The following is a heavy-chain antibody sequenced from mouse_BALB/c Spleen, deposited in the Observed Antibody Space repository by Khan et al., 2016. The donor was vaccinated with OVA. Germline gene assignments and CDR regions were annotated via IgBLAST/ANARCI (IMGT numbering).Heavy chain of an antibody. CDR1: GYTFTSYT. J-gene: IGHJ3*01. CDR2: INPSNGYT. CDR3: GRDGAYHRNDGWFAY. V-gene: IGHV1-4*01. D-gene: IGHD2-14*01. Sequence: VQLQQSGAELARPGASVKMSCKASGYTFTSYTIHWIKKRPGQGLEWIGYINPSNGYTNYNQKFKDKATLTTDKSSTTPYLQLSSLTSDDSAVYNCGRDGAYHRNDGWFAYWGQGTLVTGSA.